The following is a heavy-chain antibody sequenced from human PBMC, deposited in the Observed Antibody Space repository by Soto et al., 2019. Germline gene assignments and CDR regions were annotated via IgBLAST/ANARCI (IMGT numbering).Heavy chain of an antibody. V-gene: IGHV3-30*18. CDR3: ANWFDP. CDR2: ISYDGSNK. CDR1: GFTFSSYG. J-gene: IGHJ5*02. Sequence: VQLVESGGGVVQPGRSLRLSCAASGFTFSSYGMHWVRQAPGKGLEWVAVISYDGSNKYYADSVKGRFTISRDNSKNTLYLQMNSLRAEDTAVYYCANWFDPWGQGTLVTVSS.